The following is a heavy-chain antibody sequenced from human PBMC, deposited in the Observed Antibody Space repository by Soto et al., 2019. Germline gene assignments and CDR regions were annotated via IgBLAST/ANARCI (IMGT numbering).Heavy chain of an antibody. CDR3: AKDLWGDFGDLNLPGY. Sequence: QVLLVESGGGVVQPGRSLRISCAVSGFTFSSFGMHWVRQAPGKGLEWVAVISDDGSSKHYADSLKGRFTISRDNSNNTLYLQMGSLGPEDTAVYYCAKDLWGDFGDLNLPGYWGQGTLVTVSS. J-gene: IGHJ4*02. CDR1: GFTFSSFG. V-gene: IGHV3-30*18. CDR2: ISDDGSSK. D-gene: IGHD4-17*01.